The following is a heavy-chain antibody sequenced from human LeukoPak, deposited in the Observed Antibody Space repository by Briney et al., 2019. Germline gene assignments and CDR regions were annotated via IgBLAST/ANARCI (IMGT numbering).Heavy chain of an antibody. Sequence: ASVKVSCKASGYTFTDYYMHWVRQAPGQGLEWMGWINPNSGGTNYAQKFQGRVTMTRDTPSRTAHMELSRLRSDDTAVYYCARGRVWGYFDYWGQGTLVTVSS. V-gene: IGHV1-2*02. CDR3: ARGRVWGYFDY. D-gene: IGHD7-27*01. CDR1: GYTFTDYY. CDR2: INPNSGGT. J-gene: IGHJ4*02.